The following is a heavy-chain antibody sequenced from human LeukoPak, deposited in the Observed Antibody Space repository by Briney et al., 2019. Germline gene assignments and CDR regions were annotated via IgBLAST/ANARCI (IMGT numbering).Heavy chain of an antibody. CDR2: GDLNSGNT. V-gene: IGHV1-8*01. CDR1: GYTFTIYD. D-gene: IGHD3-22*01. J-gene: IGHJ4*02. CDR3: ARGLSSAGSPYYYDSSGYPGGY. Sequence: GASVKVSFKSSGYTFTIYDINWVRQATGQGLERVGWGDLNSGNTSYAKKFHGRGTMTRNTTISTAYMELSRLRSEDTAVYYCARGLSSAGSPYYYDSSGYPGGYWGQGTLVTVSS.